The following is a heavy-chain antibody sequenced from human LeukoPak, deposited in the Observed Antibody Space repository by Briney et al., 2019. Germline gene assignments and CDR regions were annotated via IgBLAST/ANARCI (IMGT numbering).Heavy chain of an antibody. V-gene: IGHV4-39*01. CDR2: IYYSGST. CDR1: GGSISSSSYY. J-gene: IGHJ3*02. CDR3: ARQDYGDFRGAFDI. D-gene: IGHD4-17*01. Sequence: SETLSLTCTVSGGSISSSSYYWGWIRQPPGKGLEWIGSIYYSGSTYYNPSLKSRVTIPVDTSKNQFSLKLSSVTAADTAVYYCARQDYGDFRGAFDIWGQGTMVTVSS.